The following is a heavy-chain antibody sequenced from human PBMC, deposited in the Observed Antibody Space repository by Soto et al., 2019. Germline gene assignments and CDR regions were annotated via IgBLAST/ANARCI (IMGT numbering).Heavy chain of an antibody. D-gene: IGHD3-10*01. CDR2: IIPIFGTP. J-gene: IGHJ6*02. Sequence: QVQLVQSGAEVKKPGSSVKVSCKASGGTFSSSAISWVRQAPGQGLEWMGGIIPIFGTPNYAQKFQGRVTITAGVSTRTAFMELSSLRSEDTAVYYCARGNYYGSSSYYYVMDVWGQGTTVTVSS. V-gene: IGHV1-69*12. CDR1: GGTFSSSA. CDR3: ARGNYYGSSSYYYVMDV.